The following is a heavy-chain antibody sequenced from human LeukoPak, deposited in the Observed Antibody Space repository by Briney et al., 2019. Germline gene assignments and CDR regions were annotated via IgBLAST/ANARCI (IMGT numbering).Heavy chain of an antibody. CDR3: ARHHRVWYAFDI. CDR1: GYRFTSYW. CDR2: IYPGDSDT. J-gene: IGHJ3*02. V-gene: IGHV5-51*01. D-gene: IGHD3-10*01. Sequence: LGGSLQISWQGSGYRFTSYWIGGVRRLPGKGLGGMGIIYPGDSDTRYSPSFQGQVTISADKSISTAYLQWSSLKASDTAMYYCARHHRVWYAFDIWGEGTMVTVSS.